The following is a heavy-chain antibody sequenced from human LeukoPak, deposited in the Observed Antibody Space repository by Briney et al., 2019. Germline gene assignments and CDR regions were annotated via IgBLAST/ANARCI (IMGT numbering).Heavy chain of an antibody. D-gene: IGHD3-10*01. CDR1: GYTFTSYY. J-gene: IGHJ4*02. CDR3: AKGLITMVREASFDY. V-gene: IGHV1-46*01. Sequence: GASVTVSCKASGYTFTSYYMHWVRQAPGQGLEWMGLINPSGGSTSYAQKFQGRVTMTRDMSTSTVYMELSSLRSEDTAVYYCAKGLITMVREASFDYWGQGTLVTVSS. CDR2: INPSGGST.